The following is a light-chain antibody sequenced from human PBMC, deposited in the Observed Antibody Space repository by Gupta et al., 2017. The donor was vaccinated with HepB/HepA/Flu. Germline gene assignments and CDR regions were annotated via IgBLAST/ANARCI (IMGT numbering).Light chain of an antibody. V-gene: IGKV1-39*01. CDR1: QSISSY. Sequence: DIQMTQSPSSLSASVGDRVTITCRASQSISSYLNWYQQKPGKAPKLLIYAASSLQSGVPSRFSGSGYGTDCTLTISSLQLEDCETYYCQQSYNTRPALFTFGHGTKLDIK. CDR3: QQSYNTRPALFT. J-gene: IGKJ3*01. CDR2: AAS.